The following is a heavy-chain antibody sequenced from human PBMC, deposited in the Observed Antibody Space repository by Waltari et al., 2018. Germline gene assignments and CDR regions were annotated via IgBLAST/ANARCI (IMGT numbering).Heavy chain of an antibody. CDR2: IYSGGST. Sequence: EVQLVETGGGLIQPGGSLRLSCAASGFTVSSNYMSWVRQAPGKGLEWVSVIYSGGSTYYADSVKGRFTISRDNAKNSLYLQMNSLRAEDTAVYYCARGAVGATGWFDPWGQGTLVTVSS. CDR3: ARGAVGATGWFDP. CDR1: GFTVSSNY. D-gene: IGHD1-26*01. V-gene: IGHV3-53*02. J-gene: IGHJ5*02.